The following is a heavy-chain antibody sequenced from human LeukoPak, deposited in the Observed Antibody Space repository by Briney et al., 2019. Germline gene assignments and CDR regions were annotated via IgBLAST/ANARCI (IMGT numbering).Heavy chain of an antibody. CDR3: ARGCMYYDFWSGQPGGAFDI. CDR2: IYYSGST. D-gene: IGHD3-3*01. Sequence: PSETLSLTCTVSGGSISSYYWSWIRQPPGKGLEWIGYIYYSGSTNYNPSLKSRVTISVDTSKNQFSLKLSSVTAADTAVYYCARGCMYYDFWSGQPGGAFDIWGQGTMVTVSS. J-gene: IGHJ3*02. CDR1: GGSISSYY. V-gene: IGHV4-59*01.